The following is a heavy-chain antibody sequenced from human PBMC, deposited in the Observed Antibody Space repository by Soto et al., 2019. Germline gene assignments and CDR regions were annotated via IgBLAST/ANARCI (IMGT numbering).Heavy chain of an antibody. D-gene: IGHD3-3*01. J-gene: IGHJ4*02. V-gene: IGHV4-31*03. CDR1: GGSFNTGGYY. Sequence: PSETLSLTCTVSGGSFNTGGYYWSWVRQRPEKGLEWIGYVYDSGHTYYNPSLKSRPAISLDTSKSQFSLKLSSVTAADTALYFCARMPFGAFDLWGQVILVTV. CDR3: ARMPFGAFDL. CDR2: VYDSGHT.